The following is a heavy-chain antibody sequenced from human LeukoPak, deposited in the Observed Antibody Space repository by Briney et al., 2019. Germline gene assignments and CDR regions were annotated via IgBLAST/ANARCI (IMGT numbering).Heavy chain of an antibody. Sequence: GASVKVSCKASGGTFSSYTISWVRQAPGQGLEWMGRIIPILGIANYARKFQGRVTITADKSTSTAYMELNSLRSEDTAVYYCARAMDYSNYARYFDYWGQGTLVTVSS. V-gene: IGHV1-69*02. CDR2: IIPILGIA. CDR3: ARAMDYSNYARYFDY. CDR1: GGTFSSYT. J-gene: IGHJ4*02. D-gene: IGHD4-11*01.